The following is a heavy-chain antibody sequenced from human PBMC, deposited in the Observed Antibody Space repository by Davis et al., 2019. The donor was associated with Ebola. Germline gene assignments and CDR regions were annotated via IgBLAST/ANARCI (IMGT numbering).Heavy chain of an antibody. CDR1: GGTFSSYA. Sequence: SVKVSCKASGGTFSSYAISWVRQAPGQGLEWMGGIIPIFGTANYAQKFQGRVTITADKSTSTAYMELSSLRSEDTAVYYCARGHFGAAAGSFGRNWFDPWGQGTLVTVSS. V-gene: IGHV1-69*06. J-gene: IGHJ5*02. D-gene: IGHD6-13*01. CDR3: ARGHFGAAAGSFGRNWFDP. CDR2: IIPIFGTA.